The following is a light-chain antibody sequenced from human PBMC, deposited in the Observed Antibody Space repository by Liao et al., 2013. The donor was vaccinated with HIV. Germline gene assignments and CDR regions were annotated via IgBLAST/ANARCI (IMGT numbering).Light chain of an antibody. CDR1: KLGDKY. Sequence: SYELTQPPSVSVSPGQTASITCSGDKLGDKYACWYQQKPDQAPVLVISFNNDRPSGIPERFSGSNSGNTATLTITRVGAGDEADYYCQVWDSRSDHVVFGGGTKVTVL. V-gene: IGLV3-1*01. CDR3: QVWDSRSDHVV. CDR2: FNN. J-gene: IGLJ2*01.